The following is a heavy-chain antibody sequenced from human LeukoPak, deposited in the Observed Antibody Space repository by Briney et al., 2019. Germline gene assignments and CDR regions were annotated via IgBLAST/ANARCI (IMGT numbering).Heavy chain of an antibody. CDR3: ARDLFDFWSGYYPYYYGMDV. Sequence: GGSLRLSCAASGFTFSSYAMHWVRQAPGKGLEWVAVISYDGSNKYYADSVKGRFTISRDNSKNTLYLQMNSLRSDDTAVYYCARDLFDFWSGYYPYYYGMDVWGQGTTVTVSS. CDR1: GFTFSSYA. D-gene: IGHD3-3*01. J-gene: IGHJ6*02. V-gene: IGHV3-30-3*01. CDR2: ISYDGSNK.